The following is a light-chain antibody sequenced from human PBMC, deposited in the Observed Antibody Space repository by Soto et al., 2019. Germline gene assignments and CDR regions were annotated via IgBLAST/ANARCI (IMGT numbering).Light chain of an antibody. J-gene: IGLJ3*02. CDR3: SSYTSSNTWV. CDR2: EVS. V-gene: IGLV2-14*01. Sequence: QSALTQPASVSGSPGQSITISCTGTSSDVGGYNYVSWYQQHPGKVPRLMIYEVSNRPSGLSNRFSDSKSDNTASLTISGLQAEDEADYYCSSYTSSNTWVFGGGTKLTVL. CDR1: SSDVGGYNY.